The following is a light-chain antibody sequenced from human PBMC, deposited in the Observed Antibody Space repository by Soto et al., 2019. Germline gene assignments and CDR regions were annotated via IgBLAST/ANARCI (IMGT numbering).Light chain of an antibody. V-gene: IGKV3-15*01. CDR2: GAS. Sequence: EIVMSQSPATLSVSPGERATLSCRASQSVRNNLAWYQQRPGQAPRLLMYGASTRPSGITARFTGGGSGTDFTLTITSLQSEDFAVYYCQQYDRYMYAFGQGTKVDIK. CDR3: QQYDRYMYA. J-gene: IGKJ2*01. CDR1: QSVRNN.